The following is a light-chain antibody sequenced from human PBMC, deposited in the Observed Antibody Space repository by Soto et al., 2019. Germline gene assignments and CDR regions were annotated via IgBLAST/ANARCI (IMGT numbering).Light chain of an antibody. Sequence: QSVLTQPASVSGSPGQSITISCTGTGRDVGGYKYVSWYQQLPGKAPKLMIYDASYRPSGVSDRFSGSKSGNTASLIISGLQAEDEADYYCSSYASSSPFVFGTGTKVTVL. CDR1: GRDVGGYKY. CDR3: SSYASSSPFV. J-gene: IGLJ1*01. CDR2: DAS. V-gene: IGLV2-14*01.